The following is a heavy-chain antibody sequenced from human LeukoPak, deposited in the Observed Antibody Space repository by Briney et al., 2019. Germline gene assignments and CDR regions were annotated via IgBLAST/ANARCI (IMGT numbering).Heavy chain of an antibody. CDR3: ARSGRYFDY. CDR1: GFTFSSYG. Sequence: GGTLRLSCAASGFTFSSYGMSWVRQAPGKGLEWVSAISGSGGSTYYADSVKGRFTISRDNAKNSLYLQMNSLRAEDTAVYYCARSGRYFDYWGQGTLVTVSS. D-gene: IGHD1-26*01. CDR2: ISGSGGST. V-gene: IGHV3-23*01. J-gene: IGHJ4*02.